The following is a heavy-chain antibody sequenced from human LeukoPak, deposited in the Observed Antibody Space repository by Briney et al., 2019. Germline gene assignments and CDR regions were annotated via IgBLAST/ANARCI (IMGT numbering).Heavy chain of an antibody. CDR1: GFTFSSYS. V-gene: IGHV3-21*01. J-gene: IGHJ3*02. CDR2: ISSSSSYI. CDR3: AREALTDCGGDCYPPPGDAFDI. Sequence: GGSLRLSCAASGFTFSSYSMNWVRQAPGKGLEWVSSISSSSSYIYYADSVKGRFTISRDNAKNLLYLQMNSLRAEDTAVYYCAREALTDCGGDCYPPPGDAFDIWGRGTMVTVSS. D-gene: IGHD2-21*02.